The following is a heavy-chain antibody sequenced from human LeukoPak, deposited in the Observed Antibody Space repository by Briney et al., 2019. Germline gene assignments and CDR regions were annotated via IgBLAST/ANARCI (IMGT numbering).Heavy chain of an antibody. J-gene: IGHJ4*02. V-gene: IGHV3-11*01. CDR2: ISSSGSTI. Sequence: GGSLRLSCAASGFTFSSHWMSWIRQAPGKGLEWVSYISSSGSTIYYADSVKGRFTISRDNAKNSLYLQMNSLRAEDTAVYYCASGYSGYANFDYWGQGTLVTVSS. CDR3: ASGYSGYANFDY. CDR1: GFTFSSHW. D-gene: IGHD5-12*01.